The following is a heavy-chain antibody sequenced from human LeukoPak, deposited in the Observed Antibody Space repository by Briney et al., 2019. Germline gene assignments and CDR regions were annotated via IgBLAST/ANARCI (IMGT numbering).Heavy chain of an antibody. Sequence: SETLSLTCTASGGSISSDYWSWIRQPPGKGLEWIGSVYYSGSTNYNPSLKSRVTISLDTSKNQFSLRLSSVTAADTAVYYCATHGGTTLYEVWFDPWGQGTPVTVSS. D-gene: IGHD5/OR15-5a*01. CDR1: GGSISSDY. J-gene: IGHJ5*02. V-gene: IGHV4-59*08. CDR3: ATHGGTTLYEVWFDP. CDR2: VYYSGST.